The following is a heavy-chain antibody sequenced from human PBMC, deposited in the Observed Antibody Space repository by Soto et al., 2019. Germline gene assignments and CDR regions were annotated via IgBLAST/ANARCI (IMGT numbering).Heavy chain of an antibody. Sequence: GGSLRLSCAASGFIFRNYWMSWVRQAPGKGLEWVANIKQDGGQKYYVDSVKGRFTISRDNARNSLYLQINSLRAEDTAMYYCARIGYSSSSLDYWGLGTMVTVYS. CDR1: GFIFRNYW. V-gene: IGHV3-7*03. J-gene: IGHJ4*02. CDR3: ARIGYSSSSLDY. D-gene: IGHD6-6*01. CDR2: IKQDGGQK.